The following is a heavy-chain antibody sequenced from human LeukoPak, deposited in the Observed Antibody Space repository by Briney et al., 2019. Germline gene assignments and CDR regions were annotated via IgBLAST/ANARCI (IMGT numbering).Heavy chain of an antibody. Sequence: GGSLRLSCAASGFTFSSYAMHWVRQAPGKGLEWVAVISYDGSNKYYADSVKGRFTISRDNSKNTLYLQMNSLKTEDTAVYYCSTGGGTNDFWGQGTLVTVSS. CDR3: STGGGTNDF. CDR1: GFTFSSYA. J-gene: IGHJ4*02. V-gene: IGHV3-30*04. CDR2: ISYDGSNK. D-gene: IGHD1-1*01.